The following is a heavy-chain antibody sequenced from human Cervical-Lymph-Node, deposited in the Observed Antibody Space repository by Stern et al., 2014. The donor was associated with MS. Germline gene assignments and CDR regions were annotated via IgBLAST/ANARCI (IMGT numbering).Heavy chain of an antibody. CDR1: GYNFISHW. CDR3: ARWSVACDY. D-gene: IGHD2-21*01. CDR2: IYPGDSDV. Sequence: VQLVQSGAELKKPGESLKISCQTSGYNFISHWIAWVRQVPGKGLEWIGIIYPGDSDVRYSPSFQGHVTISVDKSITTACLQWNSLKASDTAVYYCARWSVACDYWGQGALITVSS. J-gene: IGHJ4*02. V-gene: IGHV5-51*03.